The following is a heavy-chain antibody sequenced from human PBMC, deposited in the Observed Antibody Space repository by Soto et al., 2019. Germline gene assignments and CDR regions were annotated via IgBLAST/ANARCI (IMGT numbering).Heavy chain of an antibody. CDR1: GFTFSSYG. CDR2: ISYDGSNK. V-gene: IGHV3-30*18. D-gene: IGHD5-18*01. CDR3: TNTAMVTRYYGMDV. J-gene: IGHJ6*02. Sequence: GSLRLSCAASGFTFSSYGMHWVRQAPGKGLEWVAVISYDGSNKYYADSVKGRFTISRDNSKNTLYLQMNSLRAEDTAVYYCTNTAMVTRYYGMDVWGQGTTVTVSS.